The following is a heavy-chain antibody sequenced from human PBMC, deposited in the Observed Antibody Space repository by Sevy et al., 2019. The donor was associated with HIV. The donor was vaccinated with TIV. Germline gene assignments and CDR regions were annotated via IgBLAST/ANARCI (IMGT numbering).Heavy chain of an antibody. CDR2: ISSGSSFI. CDR3: ARVSLGDCSGTNCSPNDY. CDR1: GFSISGYT. Sequence: GGSLRLSCAASGFSISGYTMNWVRQAPGKGLEWVSSISSGSSFIYYADSLKGRFTISRDNARNLLYLQMNSLRVEDTAVYYCARVSLGDCSGTNCSPNDYWGKGPLVTVSS. J-gene: IGHJ4*02. V-gene: IGHV3-21*01. D-gene: IGHD2-2*01.